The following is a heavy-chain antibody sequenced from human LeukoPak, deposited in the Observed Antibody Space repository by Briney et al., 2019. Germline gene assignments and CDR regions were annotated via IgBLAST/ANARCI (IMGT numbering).Heavy chain of an antibody. J-gene: IGHJ5*02. Sequence: ASVNVSCRASGYTFTSYDNNCVRHATGQGLEGMGWMNPNSGNTGCAQKFKGRVTMTRNTSISTAYMELSSLRSEDTAVYYCATVGGYSYVAWGRGTLVTVSS. V-gene: IGHV1-8*01. CDR3: ATVGGYSYVA. CDR1: GYTFTSYD. D-gene: IGHD5-18*01. CDR2: MNPNSGNT.